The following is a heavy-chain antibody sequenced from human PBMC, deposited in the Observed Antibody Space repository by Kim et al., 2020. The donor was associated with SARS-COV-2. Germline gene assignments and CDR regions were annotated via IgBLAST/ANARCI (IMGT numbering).Heavy chain of an antibody. Sequence: SVKVSCKASGGTFSSYAISWVRQAPGQGLEWMGGIIPIFGTANYAQKFQGRVTITADESTSTAYMELSSLRSEDTAVYYCARPPYSSGGWFDPWGQGTLVTVSS. CDR1: GGTFSSYA. J-gene: IGHJ5*02. D-gene: IGHD6-25*01. CDR2: IIPIFGTA. V-gene: IGHV1-69*13. CDR3: ARPPYSSGGWFDP.